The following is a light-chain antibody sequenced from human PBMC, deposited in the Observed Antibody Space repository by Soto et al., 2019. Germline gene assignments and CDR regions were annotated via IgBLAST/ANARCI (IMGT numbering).Light chain of an antibody. V-gene: IGKV3-11*01. CDR2: EAS. Sequence: EIVLTQSPATLSLSPGERATLSCRASQSVSTYLAWYQQKPGQAPRLLIYEASNRATGIPARFSGSGSGTDFTLTISSLEPEDFALSYCQQRRNWPLTFGGGNQVEIK. CDR1: QSVSTY. J-gene: IGKJ4*01. CDR3: QQRRNWPLT.